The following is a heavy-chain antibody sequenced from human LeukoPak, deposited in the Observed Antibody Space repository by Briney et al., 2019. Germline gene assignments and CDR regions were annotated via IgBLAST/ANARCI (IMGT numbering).Heavy chain of an antibody. CDR2: ISYTGST. Sequence: SETLSLTCTVSGDSISPYFWSWIRQPPGKGLEWIGYISYTGSTNYNPSLKSRVTISVDTSKKQFSLQMTSVTAADTAVYYCARDDYRGVTNFDPWGQGTLVTVSS. CDR1: GDSISPYF. CDR3: ARDDYRGVTNFDP. D-gene: IGHD3-10*01. J-gene: IGHJ5*02. V-gene: IGHV4-59*01.